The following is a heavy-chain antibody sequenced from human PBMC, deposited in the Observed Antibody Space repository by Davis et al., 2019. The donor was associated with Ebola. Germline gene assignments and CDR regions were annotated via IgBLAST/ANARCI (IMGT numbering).Heavy chain of an antibody. CDR1: GDSVSGTRW. Sequence: PSETLSLTCAVSGDSVSGTRWWTWVRQPPGTGLEWIGEIHHGGTTYSNPSLKSRLTLSVDTSKNEVSLSLSSVTAADTATYFCARASYMDVWGKGTAVTVSS. V-gene: IGHV4-55*02. J-gene: IGHJ6*03. CDR2: IHHGGTT. CDR3: ARASYMDV.